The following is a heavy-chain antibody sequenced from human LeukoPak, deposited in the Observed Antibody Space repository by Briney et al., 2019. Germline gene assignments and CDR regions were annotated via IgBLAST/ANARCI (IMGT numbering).Heavy chain of an antibody. D-gene: IGHD3-22*01. CDR2: INHSGST. V-gene: IGHV4-34*01. CDR1: GGSFSGYY. J-gene: IGHJ4*02. Sequence: SETLSLTCAVYGGSFSGYYWSWIRQPPGKGLEWIGEINHSGSTNYNPSLKSRVTISVDTSKNQFSLKLSSVTAADTAVYYCARRLRYYYDSSQFDYWGQGTLVTVSS. CDR3: ARRLRYYYDSSQFDY.